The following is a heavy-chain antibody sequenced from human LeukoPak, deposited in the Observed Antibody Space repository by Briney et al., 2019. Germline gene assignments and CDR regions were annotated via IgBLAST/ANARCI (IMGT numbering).Heavy chain of an antibody. Sequence: GGSLRLSCAASEFTFVRYAMNWVRQAPGKGLEWVGRLKSKTDGGATDYAAPVKGRFTISRDDSKNTLYLQMNSLKTEDTAVYYCTTDDYNGSSGYFYAGFQHWGQGTLVTVSS. CDR2: LKSKTDGGAT. D-gene: IGHD3-22*01. V-gene: IGHV3-15*01. CDR3: TTDDYNGSSGYFYAGFQH. J-gene: IGHJ1*01. CDR1: EFTFVRYA.